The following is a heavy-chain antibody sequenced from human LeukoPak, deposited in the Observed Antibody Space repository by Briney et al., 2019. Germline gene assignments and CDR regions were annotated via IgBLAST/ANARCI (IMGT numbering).Heavy chain of an antibody. CDR2: IYPGDSDT. J-gene: IGHJ3*01. D-gene: IGHD6-25*01. Sequence: GESLKISLKGSGYSLASYWIAWVRQMPGKGLEWLGIIYPGDSDTTYSPSFQGQVTISADKSISTAYLQWNSLEASDTAMYYCARHRARRSAFAGWGQGTLVTVSS. CDR1: GYSLASYW. V-gene: IGHV5-51*01. CDR3: ARHRARRSAFAG.